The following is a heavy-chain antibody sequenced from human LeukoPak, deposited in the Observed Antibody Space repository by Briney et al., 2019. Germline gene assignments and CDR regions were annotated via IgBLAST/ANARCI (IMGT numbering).Heavy chain of an antibody. J-gene: IGHJ5*02. Sequence: ASVKVSCKASGYTFTSYAMHWVRQAPGQRLEWMGWINAGNGNTKYSQKFQGRVTITRDTSASTAYMELSSLRPEDTAVYYCARASPIAARRGFWFDPGGRGTLVPVSS. CDR1: GYTFTSYA. D-gene: IGHD6-6*01. CDR2: INAGNGNT. CDR3: ARASPIAARRGFWFDP. V-gene: IGHV1-3*01.